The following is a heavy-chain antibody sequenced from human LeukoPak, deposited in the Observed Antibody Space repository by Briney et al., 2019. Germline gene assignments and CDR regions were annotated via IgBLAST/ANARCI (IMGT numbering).Heavy chain of an antibody. V-gene: IGHV4-61*02. J-gene: IGHJ3*02. CDR1: GGSTSSGSYY. D-gene: IGHD1-26*01. CDR2: LHTSGST. CDR3: ARDRGGIVEDTNAFDI. Sequence: PSQTLSLTCTVSGGSTSSGSYYWSWIRQPAGTGLQWIGRLHTSGSTNYNPSLGSRVAISVDTSKNQFSLQLRSMTAADTAVYYCARDRGGIVEDTNAFDIWGQGTMVTVSS.